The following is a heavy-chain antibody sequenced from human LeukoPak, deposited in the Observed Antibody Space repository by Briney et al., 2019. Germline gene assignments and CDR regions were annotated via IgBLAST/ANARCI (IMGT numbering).Heavy chain of an antibody. J-gene: IGHJ4*02. CDR1: GFTFSSYA. CDR2: ISYDGSNK. D-gene: IGHD5-18*01. Sequence: SGGSLRLSCAASGFTFSSYAMYWVRQAPGKGLEWVAVISYDGSNKYYADSVKGRFTISRDNSKNTLYLQMNSLRAEDTAVYYCARGGIQLSLFDYWGQGTLVTVSS. CDR3: ARGGIQLSLFDY. V-gene: IGHV3-30*01.